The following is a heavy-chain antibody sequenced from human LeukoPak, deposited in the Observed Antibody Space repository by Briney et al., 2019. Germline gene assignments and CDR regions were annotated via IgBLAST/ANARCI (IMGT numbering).Heavy chain of an antibody. CDR3: AKGSSAYYYGSSGYYPDFDY. Sequence: GGSLRLSCAASGFTFDDYAMHWVRQAPGKGLEWVSLIGGDGGRTFYADSVKGRFTISRDNSENSLYLQMNSLRTEDTAFYYCAKGSSAYYYGSSGYYPDFDYWGQGTLVTVSS. CDR2: IGGDGGRT. D-gene: IGHD3-22*01. V-gene: IGHV3-43*02. J-gene: IGHJ4*02. CDR1: GFTFDDYA.